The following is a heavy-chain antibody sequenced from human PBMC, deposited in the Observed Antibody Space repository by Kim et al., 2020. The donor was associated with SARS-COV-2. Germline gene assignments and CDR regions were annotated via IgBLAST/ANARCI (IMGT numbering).Heavy chain of an antibody. CDR2: ISWNSGSI. Sequence: GGSLRLSCAASGFTFGDYAMHWVRQAPGKGLEWVSGISWNSGSIGYADSVKGRFTISRDNAKNSLYLQMNSLRAEDTALYYCAKDIEYDFWSGYDGWFDPWGQGTLVTVSS. J-gene: IGHJ5*02. V-gene: IGHV3-9*01. CDR3: AKDIEYDFWSGYDGWFDP. D-gene: IGHD3-3*01. CDR1: GFTFGDYA.